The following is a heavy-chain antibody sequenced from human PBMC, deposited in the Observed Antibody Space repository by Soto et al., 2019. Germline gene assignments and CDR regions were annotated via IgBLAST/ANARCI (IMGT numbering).Heavy chain of an antibody. CDR3: ARGGDCSSTSGYNWFDP. Sequence: QLQLQESGPGLVKPSETLSLTCTVSGGSISSSSYYWGWIRQPPGKGLEWIGSIYYSGSTYYNPSLKSRVTISVHTSKYQFSLKLSSVPAADTAVYYWARGGDCSSTSGYNWFDPWGQGTLVTVSS. CDR1: GGSISSSSYY. CDR2: IYYSGST. V-gene: IGHV4-39*01. D-gene: IGHD2-2*01. J-gene: IGHJ5*02.